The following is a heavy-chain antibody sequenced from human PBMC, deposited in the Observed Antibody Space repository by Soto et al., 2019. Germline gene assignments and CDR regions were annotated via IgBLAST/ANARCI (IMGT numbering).Heavy chain of an antibody. CDR3: AKAREVPGFGELFLFDY. Sequence: GGSLRLSCAASGFTFSSYAMSWVRQAPGKGLEWVSAISGSGGSTYYADSVKGRFTISRDNSKNTLYLQMNSLRAEDTAVYYCAKAREVPGFGELFLFDYWGQGTLVTVSS. J-gene: IGHJ4*02. D-gene: IGHD3-10*01. V-gene: IGHV3-23*01. CDR1: GFTFSSYA. CDR2: ISGSGGST.